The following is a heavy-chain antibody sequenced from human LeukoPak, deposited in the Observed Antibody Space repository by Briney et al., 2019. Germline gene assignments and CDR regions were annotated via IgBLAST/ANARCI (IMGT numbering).Heavy chain of an antibody. CDR1: GYSFTNYW. CDR3: ARHRQPGIVTAGFDY. V-gene: IGHV5-51*01. D-gene: IGHD6-13*01. CDR2: IYPGDSDT. J-gene: IGHJ4*02. Sequence: LGESLKISCRGSGYSFTNYWIGWVRQMPGKGLEWMGIIYPGDSDTRYSPSFQGQVTISADKSISTASLQWNSLKASDTAMYYCARHRQPGIVTAGFDYWGQGTLVTVSS.